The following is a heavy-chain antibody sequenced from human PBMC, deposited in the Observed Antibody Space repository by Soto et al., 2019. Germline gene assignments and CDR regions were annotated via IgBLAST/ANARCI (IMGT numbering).Heavy chain of an antibody. J-gene: IGHJ1*01. D-gene: IGHD2-15*01. CDR3: ASQTPALTDAEYFQH. Sequence: QVQLQESGPGLVKPSQTLSLTCTVSGGSISSGGYYWSWIRQHPGKGLAWIGYIYYSGSTYYNPSLKSRVTISVDTYKNQFSLKLSSVTAADTAVYYCASQTPALTDAEYFQHWGQGTLVTVSS. CDR2: IYYSGST. CDR1: GGSISSGGYY. V-gene: IGHV4-31*03.